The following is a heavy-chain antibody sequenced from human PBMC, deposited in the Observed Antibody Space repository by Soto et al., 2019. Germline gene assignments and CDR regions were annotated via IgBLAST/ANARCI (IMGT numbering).Heavy chain of an antibody. CDR2: IVVGSGNT. V-gene: IGHV1-58*01. Sequence: GASVKVSCKASGFTFTSSAVQWVRQARGQRLEWIGWIVVGSGNTNYAQKFQERVTITRDMSTSTAYMELSSLRSEDTAVYYCAAGGSGSYYYYYYYGMDVWGKGTKVSVSS. CDR1: GFTFTSSA. D-gene: IGHD3-10*01. J-gene: IGHJ6*04. CDR3: AAGGSGSYYYYYYYGMDV.